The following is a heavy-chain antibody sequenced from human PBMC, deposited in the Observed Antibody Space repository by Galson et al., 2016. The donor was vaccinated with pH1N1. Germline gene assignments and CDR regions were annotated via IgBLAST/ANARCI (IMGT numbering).Heavy chain of an antibody. Sequence: CAISGDSVSSHTSAWTWLRQSPSRGLEWLGRTYYRARWNNNYGVSVAGRISITPDTAKNQFSLQLKSVNPEDTAVYFCARWDHSASYIDVWGQGTLVSVSS. CDR2: TYYRARWNN. J-gene: IGHJ4*02. D-gene: IGHD3-10*01. CDR1: GDSVSSHTSA. CDR3: ARWDHSASYIDV. V-gene: IGHV6-1*01.